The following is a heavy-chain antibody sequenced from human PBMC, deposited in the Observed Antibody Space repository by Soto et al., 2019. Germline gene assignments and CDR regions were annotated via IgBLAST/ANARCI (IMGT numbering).Heavy chain of an antibody. D-gene: IGHD6-13*01. V-gene: IGHV4-30-4*01. CDR1: GGSISSGDYY. CDR2: IYYSGST. Sequence: SETLSLTCTVSGGSISSGDYYWSWIRQPPGKGLEWIGYIYYSGSTYYTPSLKSRVTISVDTSKNQFSLKLSSVTAADTAVYYCARERPDGSRLDPWGQGTLVTVSS. CDR3: ARERPDGSRLDP. J-gene: IGHJ5*02.